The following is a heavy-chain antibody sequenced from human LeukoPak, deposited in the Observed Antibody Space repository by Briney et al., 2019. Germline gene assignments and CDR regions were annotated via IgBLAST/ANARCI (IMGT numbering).Heavy chain of an antibody. Sequence: GGSLRLSCAASGFTFSSYGMHWVRQAPGKGLEWVAVISYDGSNKYYADSVKGRFTISRDNSKNTLYLQMNSLRAEDTAVYYCARGIVVVVAATSNWFDPWGQGTLVTVSS. CDR3: ARGIVVVVAATSNWFDP. CDR2: ISYDGSNK. J-gene: IGHJ5*02. CDR1: GFTFSSYG. V-gene: IGHV3-30*03. D-gene: IGHD2-15*01.